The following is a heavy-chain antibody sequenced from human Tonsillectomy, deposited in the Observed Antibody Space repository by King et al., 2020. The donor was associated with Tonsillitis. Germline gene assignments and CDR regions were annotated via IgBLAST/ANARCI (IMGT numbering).Heavy chain of an antibody. V-gene: IGHV3-30*15. Sequence: VQLVESGGGVVQPGRSLRLSCAASGFLFSSSAMHWVRQAPGKGLEWVALISFDGTNKYYADSVKGRFTLSRDNSNNTLYLQMSSLRVEDTALYYCARDPNMRGGSYYGYWGQGTLVTVSS. D-gene: IGHD1-26*01. CDR2: ISFDGTNK. CDR1: GFLFSSSA. J-gene: IGHJ4*02. CDR3: ARDPNMRGGSYYGY.